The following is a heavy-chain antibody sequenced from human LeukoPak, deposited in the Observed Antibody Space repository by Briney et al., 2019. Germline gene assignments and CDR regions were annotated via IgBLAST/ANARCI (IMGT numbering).Heavy chain of an antibody. CDR3: ARGGLGIAAAGNGYYYYYYMDV. J-gene: IGHJ6*03. Sequence: SVNVSCKASGYTFTGYYMHCVRQSRGQGLEWMGWINPNSGGTNYAQKFQGRVTMTRDTSISTAYMELSRLRSDDTAVYYCARGGLGIAAAGNGYYYYYYMDVWGKGTTVTVSS. V-gene: IGHV1-2*02. D-gene: IGHD6-13*01. CDR1: GYTFTGYY. CDR2: INPNSGGT.